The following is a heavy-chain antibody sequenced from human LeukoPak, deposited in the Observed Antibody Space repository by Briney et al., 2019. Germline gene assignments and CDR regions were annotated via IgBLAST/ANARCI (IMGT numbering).Heavy chain of an antibody. CDR3: ATESYDSSGYFGY. J-gene: IGHJ4*02. CDR1: GFTFDDYA. D-gene: IGHD3-22*01. CDR2: ISWNSGSI. V-gene: IGHV3-9*01. Sequence: GGSLRLSCAASGFTFDDYAMHWVRQAPGKGLEWVSGISWNSGSIGYADSVKGRFTISRDNAKNSLYLQMNSLRAEDTALYYCATESYDSSGYFGYWGQGTLVTVSS.